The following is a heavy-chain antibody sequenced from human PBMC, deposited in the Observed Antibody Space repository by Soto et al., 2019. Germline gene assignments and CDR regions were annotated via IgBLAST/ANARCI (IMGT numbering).Heavy chain of an antibody. J-gene: IGHJ6*02. V-gene: IGHV4-30-2*01. Sequence: SPSXSLTGSFAVWCSISGWYSLSWIRQPPGKVLDGIGYIYHSGITYYNPSLKSRVTISVDRSKNQFSLKLSSVTPPATAVHYCHRGARAIFNRSHTSSGMDVRGPGTTVTVSS. CDR1: VWCSISGWYS. D-gene: IGHD2-21*01. CDR2: IYHSGIT. CDR3: HRGARAIFNRSHTSSGMDV.